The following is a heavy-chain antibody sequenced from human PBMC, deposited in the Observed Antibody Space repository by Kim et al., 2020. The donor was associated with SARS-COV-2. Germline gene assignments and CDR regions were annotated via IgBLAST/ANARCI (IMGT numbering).Heavy chain of an antibody. D-gene: IGHD3-16*01. V-gene: IGHV1-2*02. CDR1: GYTFTGYY. CDR3: AREGGYYYYGMDV. CDR2: INPNSGGT. Sequence: ASVKVSCKASGYTFTGYYMHWVRQAPGQGLEWMGWINPNSGGTNYAQKFQGRVTMTRDTSISTAYMELSRLRTDDTAVYYCAREGGYYYYGMDVWGQGTTVTVSS. J-gene: IGHJ6*02.